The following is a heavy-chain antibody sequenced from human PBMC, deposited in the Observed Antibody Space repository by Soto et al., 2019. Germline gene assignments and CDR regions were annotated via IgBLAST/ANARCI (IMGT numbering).Heavy chain of an antibody. CDR2: IRKKTNSYTT. CDR3: ARVAAEYHLYY. D-gene: IGHD6-13*01. Sequence: EVQLVESGGGLVQPGGSLRLSCAASGFTFSDHYMDWVRQAPGKGLEWVGRIRKKTNSYTTEYAAYVKGRFTISRVDSQNLLYLQMNSLKTEDTAVYCCARVAAEYHLYYWGQGTLVTVSS. V-gene: IGHV3-72*01. J-gene: IGHJ4*02. CDR1: GFTFSDHY.